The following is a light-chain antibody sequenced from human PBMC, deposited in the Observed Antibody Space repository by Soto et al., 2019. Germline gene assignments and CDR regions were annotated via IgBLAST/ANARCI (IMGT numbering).Light chain of an antibody. CDR3: QQYGSSTET. J-gene: IGKJ1*01. V-gene: IGKV3-20*01. Sequence: TQSPSTLPASVGDRVTITCRASQSVSSSYLAWYQQKPGQAPRLLIYGASSRATGIPDRFSGSGSGTDSTLTISRLEPEDFAVYYCQQYGSSTETFGQGTKVDI. CDR1: QSVSSSY. CDR2: GAS.